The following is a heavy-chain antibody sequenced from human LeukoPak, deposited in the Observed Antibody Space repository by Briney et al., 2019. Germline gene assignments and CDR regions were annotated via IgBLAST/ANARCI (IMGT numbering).Heavy chain of an antibody. CDR1: GGTFSSYA. CDR3: ARDRRVDSSGWYSSMLGPFDP. D-gene: IGHD6-19*01. J-gene: IGHJ5*02. CDR2: IIPIFGTA. V-gene: IGHV1-69*01. Sequence: GASVKVSCKASGGTFSSYAISWVRQAPGQGLEWMGGIIPIFGTANYAQEFQGRVTITADESTSTAYMELSSLRSEDTAVYYCARDRRVDSSGWYSSMLGPFDPWGQGTLVTVSS.